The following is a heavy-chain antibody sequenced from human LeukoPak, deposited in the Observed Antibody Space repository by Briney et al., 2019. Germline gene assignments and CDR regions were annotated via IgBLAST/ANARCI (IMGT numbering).Heavy chain of an antibody. CDR1: GFTFSSYA. J-gene: IGHJ4*02. Sequence: PGGSLRLSCAASGFTFSSYAMSWVRQAPGKGLEWVSAISGSGGSTYYADSVKGWFTISRDNSKNTLYLQMNSLRAEDTAVYYCAKDLVYSSSSDRFDYWGQGTLVTVSS. CDR3: AKDLVYSSSSDRFDY. D-gene: IGHD6-6*01. V-gene: IGHV3-23*01. CDR2: ISGSGGST.